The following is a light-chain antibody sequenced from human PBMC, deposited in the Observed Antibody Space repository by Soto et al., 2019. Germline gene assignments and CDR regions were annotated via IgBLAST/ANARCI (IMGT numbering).Light chain of an antibody. CDR2: EVR. J-gene: IGLJ2*01. CDR3: SSFTSKSSLI. Sequence: QSVLTQPASVSGSPGQSITISCTGTSSDVGGYNHVSWYQQHPGKAPKLILYEVRNRPSGISFRFSGSKSGNTASLTISGLQAEDEADYYCSSFTSKSSLIFGGGTKLTVL. CDR1: SSDVGGYNH. V-gene: IGLV2-14*01.